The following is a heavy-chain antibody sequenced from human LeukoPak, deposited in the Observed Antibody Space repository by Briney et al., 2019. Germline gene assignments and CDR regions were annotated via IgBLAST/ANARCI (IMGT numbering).Heavy chain of an antibody. CDR3: AKLSIAAAGQIDY. D-gene: IGHD6-13*01. Sequence: GGSLRLSCAASGFTFSSYGMHWVRQAPGKGLEWVAVISYDGSNKYYADSVKGRFTISRDNSKNTLYLQMNSLRAEDTAVYYCAKLSIAAAGQIDYWGQGTLVTVSS. CDR2: ISYDGSNK. J-gene: IGHJ4*02. V-gene: IGHV3-30*18. CDR1: GFTFSSYG.